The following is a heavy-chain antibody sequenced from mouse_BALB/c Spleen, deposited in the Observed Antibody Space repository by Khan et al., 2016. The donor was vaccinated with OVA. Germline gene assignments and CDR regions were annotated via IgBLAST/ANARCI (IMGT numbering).Heavy chain of an antibody. CDR2: ISYSGAT. Sequence: EVQLQESGPSLVKPSQSLSLTCTVTGYSITSNYAWSWIRQFPGSKLEWMGYISYSGATNYNPSLKSRISVTRDTSENQFFLQLSSVTTEDTATXFCASQNYYSYAFDYWGQGTSVTVSS. CDR3: ASQNYYSYAFDY. V-gene: IGHV3-2*02. CDR1: GYSITSNYA. D-gene: IGHD1-1*01. J-gene: IGHJ4*01.